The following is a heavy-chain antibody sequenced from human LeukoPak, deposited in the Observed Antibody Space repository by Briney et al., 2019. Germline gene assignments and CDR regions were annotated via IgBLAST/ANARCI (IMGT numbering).Heavy chain of an antibody. V-gene: IGHV1-18*01. Sequence: ASVKVSCKASGYTFTSYAMHWVRQAPGQRLEWMGWISAYNGNTNYAQKLQGRVTMTTDTSTSTAYMELRSLRSDDTAVYYCARDGYSSSWRYYYYYYGMDVWGQGTTVTVSS. CDR3: ARDGYSSSWRYYYYYYGMDV. D-gene: IGHD6-13*01. CDR1: GYTFTSYA. CDR2: ISAYNGNT. J-gene: IGHJ6*02.